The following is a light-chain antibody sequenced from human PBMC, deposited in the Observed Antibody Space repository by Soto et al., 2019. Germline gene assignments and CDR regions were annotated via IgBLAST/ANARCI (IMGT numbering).Light chain of an antibody. Sequence: QSALTQPASVSGSPGQSVTISCTGTSSDFGSYKFVSWYQHHPGNVPKVIIYETFNRPSGVSDRFSGSKFGNTASLTISGLQAEDEADYYCFSFTRTNTHLFGSGTKLTVL. CDR3: FSFTRTNTHL. J-gene: IGLJ1*01. CDR2: ETF. CDR1: SSDFGSYKF. V-gene: IGLV2-23*01.